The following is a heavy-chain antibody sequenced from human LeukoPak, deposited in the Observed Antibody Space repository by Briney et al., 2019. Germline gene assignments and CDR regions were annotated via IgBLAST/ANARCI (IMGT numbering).Heavy chain of an antibody. CDR2: IYTTGST. D-gene: IGHD6-19*01. Sequence: SETLSLTCTVSGGSIGSYYCTWIRQPAGKGLEWIGRIYTTGSTNYNPSLKSRVTMSVDTSKNQFSLKLSSVTAADTAVYYCARDRLGTDAFDIWGQGTMVTVSS. V-gene: IGHV4-4*07. J-gene: IGHJ3*02. CDR3: ARDRLGTDAFDI. CDR1: GGSIGSYY.